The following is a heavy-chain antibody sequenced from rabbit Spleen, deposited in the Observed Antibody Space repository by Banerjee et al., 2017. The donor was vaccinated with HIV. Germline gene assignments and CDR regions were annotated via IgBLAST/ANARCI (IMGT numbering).Heavy chain of an antibody. CDR1: GFSFSSSHY. V-gene: IGHV1S40*01. D-gene: IGHD6-1*01. Sequence: QSLEESGGGLVQPEGSLTLTCTASGFSFSSSHYMCWVRQAPGKGLEWIACIYGGGSGDTYYATWPKGRFTISKTSSTTVTLQMTSLTAADTATYFCARGPSSRGDGYDLWGQGTLVTVS. J-gene: IGHJ4*01. CDR2: IYGGGSGDT. CDR3: ARGPSSRGDGYDL.